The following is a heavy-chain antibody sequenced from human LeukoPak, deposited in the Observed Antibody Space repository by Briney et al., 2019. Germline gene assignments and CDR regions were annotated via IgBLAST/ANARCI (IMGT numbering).Heavy chain of an antibody. CDR2: ISSSSSTI. CDR1: GFTVSSYS. CDR3: ARSLYSSGRKYYFDY. V-gene: IGHV3-48*02. Sequence: GGSLRLSCAASGFTVSSYSMNWVRQAPGKGLEWVSYISSSSSTIYYADSVKGRFTISRDNAKNSLYLQMNSLRDEDTAVYYCARSLYSSGRKYYFDYWGQGTLVTVSS. J-gene: IGHJ4*02. D-gene: IGHD6-19*01.